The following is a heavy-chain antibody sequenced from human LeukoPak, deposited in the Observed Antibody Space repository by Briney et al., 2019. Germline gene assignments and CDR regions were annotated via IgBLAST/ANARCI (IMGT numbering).Heavy chain of an antibody. D-gene: IGHD3-16*01. J-gene: IGHJ4*02. CDR2: ISDSGVTA. CDR1: GFTFSGYP. CDR3: ANLNAPYWGNLDY. Sequence: GGSLRLSYAASGFTFSGYPIHWVRQAPGQGLDWVSAISDSGVTAYYADSVKGRFTISRDNSKSTLYLQMNSLRAEDTAVYYCANLNAPYWGNLDYWGQGTLVTVSS. V-gene: IGHV3-23*01.